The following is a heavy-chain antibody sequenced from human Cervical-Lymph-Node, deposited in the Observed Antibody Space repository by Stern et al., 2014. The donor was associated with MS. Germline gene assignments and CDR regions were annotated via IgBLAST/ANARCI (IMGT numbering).Heavy chain of an antibody. V-gene: IGHV4-59*01. Sequence: VQLVESGPGLVKPSETLSLTCTVSGGSMRSYYWSWIRQPPGKGLEWIGYIYYSGNTNYNASLKGRVAISIDTSKTQFSLRLSSVTAADTAVYYCARATDLWGQGTLVTVSS. CDR1: GGSMRSYY. J-gene: IGHJ5*02. CDR3: ARATDL. CDR2: IYYSGNT.